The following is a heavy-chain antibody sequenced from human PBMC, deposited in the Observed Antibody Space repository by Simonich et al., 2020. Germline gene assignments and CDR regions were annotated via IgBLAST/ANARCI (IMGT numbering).Heavy chain of an antibody. CDR3: ARSTTGTTAFDI. D-gene: IGHD1-1*01. J-gene: IGHJ3*02. CDR2: ISANNGNT. V-gene: IGHV1-18*01. Sequence: QVQLVQSGAEVKKPGASVKVSCKASGYTFTSYGISWVRQAPGQGLEWMGRISANNGNTNSAQKLQGVVTMTTDTSTSTAYMELRSRRSDDTAVYYCARSTTGTTAFDIWGQGTMVTVSS. CDR1: GYTFTSYG.